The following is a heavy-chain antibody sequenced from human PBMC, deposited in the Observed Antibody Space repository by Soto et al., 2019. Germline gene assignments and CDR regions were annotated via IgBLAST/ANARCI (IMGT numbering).Heavy chain of an antibody. J-gene: IGHJ4*02. D-gene: IGHD2-15*01. CDR1: GGSLTSYY. Sequence: PSETLSLTCTVSGGSLTSYYWSWIRQPPGKGLEWIGFVYYTGIARYNPSLKSRVTISVDTSKNQFSLKLTSVTAADTAIYYCARRIVSPETFDYWGQGTLVTVSS. CDR3: ARRIVSPETFDY. CDR2: VYYTGIA. V-gene: IGHV4-59*08.